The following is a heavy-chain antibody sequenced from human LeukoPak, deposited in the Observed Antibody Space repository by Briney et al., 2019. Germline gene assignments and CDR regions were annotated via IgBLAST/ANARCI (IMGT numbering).Heavy chain of an antibody. D-gene: IGHD3-9*01. CDR3: ARRQYYDILTGYYTNFDY. J-gene: IGHJ4*02. CDR2: IYPGDSDT. V-gene: IGHV5-51*01. CDR1: GYSFTSYW. Sequence: GESLKISCKGSGYSFTSYWIGWVRPMPGKGLEWMGIIYPGDSDTRYSPSFQGQVTISADKSISTAYLQWSSLKASDTAMYYCARRQYYDILTGYYTNFDYWGQGTLVTVSS.